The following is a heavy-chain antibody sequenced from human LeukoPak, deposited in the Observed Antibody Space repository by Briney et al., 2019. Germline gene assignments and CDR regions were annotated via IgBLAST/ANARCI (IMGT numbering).Heavy chain of an antibody. D-gene: IGHD5-24*01. CDR3: AREGAQDGYKAFDY. Sequence: SVKVSCKASGGTFSSYAISWVRQAPGQGLEWMGGIIPIFGTANYAQKFQGRVTITTDESTSTAYMELSSLRSEDTVVYYCAREGAQDGYKAFDYWGQGTLVTVSS. J-gene: IGHJ4*02. CDR2: IIPIFGTA. V-gene: IGHV1-69*05. CDR1: GGTFSSYA.